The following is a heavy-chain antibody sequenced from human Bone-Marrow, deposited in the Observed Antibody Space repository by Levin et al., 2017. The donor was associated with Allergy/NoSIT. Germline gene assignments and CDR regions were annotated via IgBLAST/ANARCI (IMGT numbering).Heavy chain of an antibody. V-gene: IGHV5-10-1*01. J-gene: IGHJ4*02. CDR1: GYSFTSYW. Sequence: GASLKISCKGSGYSFTSYWISWVRQMPGKGLEWMGRLDPSDSYTNYSPSFQGHVTISADKSISTAYLQWSSLKASDTAMYYCARPPLRYSSSYYYFDYWGQGTLVTVSS. CDR2: LDPSDSYT. D-gene: IGHD6-13*01. CDR3: ARPPLRYSSSYYYFDY.